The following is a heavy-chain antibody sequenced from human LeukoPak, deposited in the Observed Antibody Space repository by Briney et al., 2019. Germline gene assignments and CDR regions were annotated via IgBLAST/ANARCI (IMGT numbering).Heavy chain of an antibody. V-gene: IGHV4-61*10. CDR1: GGSISSGSYY. Sequence: SETLSLTCTVSGGSISSGSYYWSWIRQPAGKELEWIGRISKTGSTNYNPSLKSRVTISVDTSKNQFSLKLSSVTAADTAVYYCARGRGIAAAATFDIWGQGTMVTVSS. CDR3: ARGRGIAAAATFDI. D-gene: IGHD6-13*01. J-gene: IGHJ3*02. CDR2: ISKTGST.